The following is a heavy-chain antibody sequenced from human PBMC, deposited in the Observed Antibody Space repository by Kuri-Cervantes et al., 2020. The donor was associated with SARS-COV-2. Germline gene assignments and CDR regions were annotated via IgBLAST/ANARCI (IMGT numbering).Heavy chain of an antibody. J-gene: IGHJ4*02. D-gene: IGHD3-22*01. CDR1: GGSFSGYY. V-gene: IGHV3-21*01. CDR2: ISSSSSYI. Sequence: GESLKISCAVYGGSFSGYYWSWIRQPPGKGLEWVSSISSSSSYIYYADSVKGRFTISRDNAKNSLYLQMNSLRAEDTAVYYCARDSSGYYRLDYWGQGTLVTVSS. CDR3: ARDSSGYYRLDY.